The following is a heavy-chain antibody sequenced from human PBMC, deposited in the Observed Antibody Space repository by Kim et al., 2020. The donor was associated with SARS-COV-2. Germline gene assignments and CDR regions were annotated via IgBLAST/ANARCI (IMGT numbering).Heavy chain of an antibody. J-gene: IGHJ3*02. V-gene: IGHV3-66*02. CDR1: GFTVSSNY. Sequence: GGSLRLSCAASGFTVSSNYMSWVRQAPGKGLEWVSVIYSGGSTYYADSVKGRFTISRDNSKNTLYLQMNSLRAEDTAVYYCARDVVAAGTSRVGGDAFDIWGQGTMVTVSS. D-gene: IGHD6-13*01. CDR3: ARDVVAAGTSRVGGDAFDI. CDR2: IYSGGST.